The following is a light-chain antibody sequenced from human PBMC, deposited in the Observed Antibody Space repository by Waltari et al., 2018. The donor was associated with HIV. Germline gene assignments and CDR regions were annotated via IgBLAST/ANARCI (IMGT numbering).Light chain of an antibody. Sequence: QTVVTQEPSLTVSPGGTVTPTCGSTTGTDTRDHHPYWSQQKPGQAPRTLIYDATDKHSWTPARFSPSFLGGKAALTLTAAQPEDEADYYCLLSYGSVRLFGGGTRLTV. CDR3: LLSYGSVRL. CDR1: TGTDTRDHH. V-gene: IGLV7-46*01. J-gene: IGLJ3*02. CDR2: DAT.